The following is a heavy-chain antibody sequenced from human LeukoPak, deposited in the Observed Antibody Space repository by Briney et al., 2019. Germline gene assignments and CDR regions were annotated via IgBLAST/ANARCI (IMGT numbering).Heavy chain of an antibody. J-gene: IGHJ4*02. CDR3: ARHWITGTSFDY. V-gene: IGHV4-39*01. CDR2: IYYSGST. Sequence: SETLSLTCTVSGGSISSSSYYWGWIRQPPGKGLEWVGCIYYSGSTYYNPSLKSRVTISVDTSKNQFSLKLSSVTAADTAVYYCARHWITGTSFDYWGQGTLVTVSS. CDR1: GGSISSSSYY. D-gene: IGHD1-20*01.